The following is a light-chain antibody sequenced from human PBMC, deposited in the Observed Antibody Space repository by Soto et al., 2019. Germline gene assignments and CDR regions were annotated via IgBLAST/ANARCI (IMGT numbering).Light chain of an antibody. CDR3: ASWDDRLNGWV. Sequence: QSVLTQPPSASGTPGQRVAISCSGSSSDIGSNTVNWYQHLPGTAPQLLMYSDNQRPSGVPDRFSGSKSGTSASLAISGLQSEDEGDYYCASWDDRLNGWVFGGGTQLTVL. J-gene: IGLJ3*02. CDR2: SDN. V-gene: IGLV1-44*01. CDR1: SSDIGSNT.